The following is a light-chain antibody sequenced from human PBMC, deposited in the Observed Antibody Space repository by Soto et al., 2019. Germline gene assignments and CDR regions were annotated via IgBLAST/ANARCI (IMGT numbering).Light chain of an antibody. V-gene: IGKV3-20*01. CDR3: QQYGSSRWT. CDR1: QIVTYSY. J-gene: IGKJ1*01. Sequence: EIVLQPSPGTLSFSPVERSPLSFMSSQIVTYSYLAWYKQKPGQAPRILIYGASSRATGIPDRFSGSGSGTDFTLTISRMEPEDFAVYYCQQYGSSRWTCGQGTTVDIK. CDR2: GAS.